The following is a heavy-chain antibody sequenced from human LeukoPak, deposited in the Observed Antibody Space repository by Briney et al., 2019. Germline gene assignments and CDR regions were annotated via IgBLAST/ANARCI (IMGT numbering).Heavy chain of an antibody. V-gene: IGHV1-18*01. Sequence: GASVKVSCKASGYTFNSYGFSWVRQAPAQGLEWMGWISTYNGYANYAQRLQGRVTMTTETSTSKAHMELRSLRSDDTAVYYCARNSSDWYGYMDVWGKGTTVTVSS. CDR1: GYTFNSYG. J-gene: IGHJ6*04. CDR2: ISTYNGYA. CDR3: ARNSSDWYGYMDV. D-gene: IGHD6-19*01.